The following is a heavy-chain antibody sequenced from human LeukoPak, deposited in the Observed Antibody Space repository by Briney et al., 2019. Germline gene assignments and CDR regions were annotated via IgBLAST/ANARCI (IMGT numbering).Heavy chain of an antibody. V-gene: IGHV3-7*01. J-gene: IGHJ4*02. D-gene: IGHD7-27*01. Sequence: PGGSLRLSCAASGLSLRTYWMNWVRQTPGKGLEWVANIKQDGREKYYVDSVKGRFTISRDNAMNSLYLQMSSLRAEDTAVYYCARDFWGAFDFWGQGTVVTVSS. CDR2: IKQDGREK. CDR3: ARDFWGAFDF. CDR1: GLSLRTYW.